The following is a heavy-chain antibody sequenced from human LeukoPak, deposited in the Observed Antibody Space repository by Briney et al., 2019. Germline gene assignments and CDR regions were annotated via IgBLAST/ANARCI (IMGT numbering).Heavy chain of an antibody. CDR2: FDPEDGET. Sequence: ASVKVSCKVSGYTLTVLSMHWVRQAPGKGLEWMGGFDPEDGETIYAQKFQGRVTMTEDTSTDTAYMELSSLRSEDTAVYYCATVRRAPDYLDYWGQGTLVTVSS. V-gene: IGHV1-24*01. CDR1: GYTLTVLS. J-gene: IGHJ4*02. CDR3: ATVRRAPDYLDY.